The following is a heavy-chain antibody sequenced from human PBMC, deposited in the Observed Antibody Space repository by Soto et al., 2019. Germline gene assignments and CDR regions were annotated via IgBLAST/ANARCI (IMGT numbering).Heavy chain of an antibody. CDR3: ARRGNRYYSSGDNWFDP. CDR1: GGSFSGYY. CDR2: INHSGST. D-gene: IGHD6-19*01. J-gene: IGHJ5*02. Sequence: QVQLQQWGAGLLKPSETLSLTCAVYGGSFSGYYWSWIRQPPGKGLEWIGEINHSGSTNYNPSLKSRVTISVDTSKNQFSLKLISVTAADTAVYYCARRGNRYYSSGDNWFDPWGQGTLVTVSS. V-gene: IGHV4-34*01.